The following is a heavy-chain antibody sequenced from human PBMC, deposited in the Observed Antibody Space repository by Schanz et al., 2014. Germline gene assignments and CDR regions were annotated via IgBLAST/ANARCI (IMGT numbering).Heavy chain of an antibody. CDR2: ISASGGTT. J-gene: IGHJ5*01. Sequence: EVQLVESGGGLVKPGGSLRLSCATSGLTFTSAWMSWVRQAPGKGLEWVSAISASGGTTYYADSVKGRFTISRDNSKNTLYLQMNSLRAEDTAVYYCAKTPREYCNYDNCPNWFDSRGQGTLGTASS. D-gene: IGHD2-15*01. CDR1: GLTFTSAW. CDR3: AKTPREYCNYDNCPNWFDS. V-gene: IGHV3-23*04.